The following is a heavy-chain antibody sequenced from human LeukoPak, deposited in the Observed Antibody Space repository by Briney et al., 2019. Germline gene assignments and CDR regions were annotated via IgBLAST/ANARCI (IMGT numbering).Heavy chain of an antibody. Sequence: GGSLRLSCAASGFNSGNYWMSWVRQAPGKGLEWVSVIYGSGSTYYADSVKGRFTISRDTPKSTLYLQMNSLRAEDTAVYYCLTIVETDLDAFDIWGQGTKVTVSS. J-gene: IGHJ3*02. CDR3: LTIVETDLDAFDI. CDR1: GFNSGNYW. D-gene: IGHD2-21*01. V-gene: IGHV3-66*01. CDR2: IYGSGST.